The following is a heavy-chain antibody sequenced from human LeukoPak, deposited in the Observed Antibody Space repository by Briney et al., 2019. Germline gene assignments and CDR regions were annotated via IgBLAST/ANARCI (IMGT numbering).Heavy chain of an antibody. CDR3: ARRASDYYDSSGYYYWFDP. V-gene: IGHV1-69*02. J-gene: IGHJ5*02. CDR2: IIPILGIA. Sequence: SVKVSCKASGGTFSSYTISWVRQAPGQGLEWMGRIIPILGIANYAQKFQGRVTVTADKSTSTAYMELSSLRSEDTAVYYCARRASDYYDSSGYYYWFDPWGQGTLVTVSS. D-gene: IGHD3-22*01. CDR1: GGTFSSYT.